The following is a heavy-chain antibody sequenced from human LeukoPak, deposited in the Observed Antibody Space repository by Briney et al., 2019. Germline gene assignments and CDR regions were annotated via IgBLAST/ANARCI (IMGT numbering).Heavy chain of an antibody. V-gene: IGHV4-34*01. CDR3: ASLKDYCSSTSCYTSAYYFDY. J-gene: IGHJ4*02. Sequence: SETLSLTCAVYGGSFNGYYWTWIRQPPGKGLEWIGEINHSGSTDYNPSLKSRVTISVDTSKNQFSLKLNSVTAADTAVYYCASLKDYCSSTSCYTSAYYFDYWGQGTLVTVSS. CDR2: INHSGST. D-gene: IGHD2-2*02. CDR1: GGSFNGYY.